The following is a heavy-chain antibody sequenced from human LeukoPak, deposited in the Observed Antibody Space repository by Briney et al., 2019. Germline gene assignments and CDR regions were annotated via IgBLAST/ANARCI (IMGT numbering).Heavy chain of an antibody. D-gene: IGHD3-16*01. J-gene: IGHJ4*02. Sequence: ASVKVSCKASGYTFTSYYMHWVRQAPGQGLEWMGIINPSGGSTGYADSVKGRFTISRDNAKNSLYLQMNSLRTEDTALYYCARDRDYVWGSIDYWGQGTLVTVSS. CDR1: GYTFTSYY. V-gene: IGHV1-46*04. CDR3: ARDRDYVWGSIDY. CDR2: INPSGGST.